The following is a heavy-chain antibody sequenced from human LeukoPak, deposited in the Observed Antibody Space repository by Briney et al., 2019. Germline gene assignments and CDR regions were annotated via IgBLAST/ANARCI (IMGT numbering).Heavy chain of an antibody. D-gene: IGHD3-3*01. J-gene: IGHJ6*02. CDR2: IYYSGTT. CDR1: GGSISSYY. CDR3: ARGSGYYDFWSGYIYYGMDV. V-gene: IGHV4-59*12. Sequence: SETLSLTCTVSGGSISSYYWSWIRQPPGKGLEWIGYIYYSGTTNYNPSLKSRVTISVDTSKNQFSLKLSSVTAADTAVYYCARGSGYYDFWSGYIYYGMDVWGQGTTVTVSS.